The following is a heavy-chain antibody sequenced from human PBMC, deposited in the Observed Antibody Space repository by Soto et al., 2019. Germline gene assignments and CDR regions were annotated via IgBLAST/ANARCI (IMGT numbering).Heavy chain of an antibody. Sequence: SETLSLTCTVSGGSISSDYWSWIREPPGKGLEWIGYIYYSGSTNYNPSLKSRVTISVDTSKNQFSLKLSSVTAADTAVYYCARGKRGDGYNSFDYWGQGTLVTVSS. V-gene: IGHV4-59*01. CDR1: GGSISSDY. CDR2: IYYSGST. D-gene: IGHD5-12*01. J-gene: IGHJ4*02. CDR3: ARGKRGDGYNSFDY.